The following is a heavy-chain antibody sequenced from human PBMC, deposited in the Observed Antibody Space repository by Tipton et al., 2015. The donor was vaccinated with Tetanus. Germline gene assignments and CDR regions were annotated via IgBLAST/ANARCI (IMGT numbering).Heavy chain of an antibody. CDR2: LNPKSGSA. CDR1: GYTFTSYG. V-gene: IGHV1-8*02. D-gene: IGHD2-2*01. J-gene: IGHJ6*02. Sequence: QLVQSGAEVKKPGASVKVSCKASGYTFTSYGLNWVRKAAGRGFEWMGWLNPKSGSAAYAPRFQGRVTMTTNTSITTAFMQVAILTYEDTAVYYCASGSSIRHGLDVRGHGTSVTVSS. CDR3: ASGSSIRHGLDV.